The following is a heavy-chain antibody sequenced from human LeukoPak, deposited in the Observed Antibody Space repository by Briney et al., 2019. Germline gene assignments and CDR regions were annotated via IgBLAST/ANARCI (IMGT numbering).Heavy chain of an antibody. CDR3: ARVGARSGYDVFLGY. D-gene: IGHD5-12*01. Sequence: GASVKVSCKASGGTFSSYAISWVRQAPGQVLEWMGGIIPIFGTANYAQKFQGRVTITADKSASTAYMELSSLRSEDTAVYYCARVGARSGYDVFLGYWGQGTLVTVSS. V-gene: IGHV1-69*06. J-gene: IGHJ4*02. CDR1: GGTFSSYA. CDR2: IIPIFGTA.